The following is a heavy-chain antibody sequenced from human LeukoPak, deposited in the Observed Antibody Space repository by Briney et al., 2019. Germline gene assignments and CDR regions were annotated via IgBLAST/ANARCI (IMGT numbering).Heavy chain of an antibody. J-gene: IGHJ3*02. CDR2: ISSSSYI. CDR3: ARDPLGGIQCGGDCYPADAFDI. D-gene: IGHD2-21*02. CDR1: GFTFSSYS. V-gene: IGHV3-21*04. Sequence: PGGSLRLSCAASGFTFSSYSMNWVRQAPGKGLEWVSSISSSSYIYYADSVKGRFTISRDNSKNTLYLQMNSVRAEDTAVYYCARDPLGGIQCGGDCYPADAFDIWGQGTMVTVSS.